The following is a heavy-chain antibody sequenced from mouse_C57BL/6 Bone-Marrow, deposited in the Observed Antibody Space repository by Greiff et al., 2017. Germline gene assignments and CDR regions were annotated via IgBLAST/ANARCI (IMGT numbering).Heavy chain of an antibody. CDR2: IWSGGST. Sequence: VQLQQSGPGLVQPSQSLSITCTASGFSLTSYGVHWVRQSPGKGLEWLGVIWSGGSTAYNAAFISRLSISKDNSKRQVFFKMNSLQADDTAIYYCARRGLFWYFDVWGTGTTVTVSS. J-gene: IGHJ1*03. V-gene: IGHV2-2*01. CDR1: GFSLTSYG. CDR3: ARRGLFWYFDV. D-gene: IGHD6-5*01.